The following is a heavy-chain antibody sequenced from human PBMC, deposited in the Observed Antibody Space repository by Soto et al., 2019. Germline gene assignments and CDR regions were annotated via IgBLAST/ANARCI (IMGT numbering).Heavy chain of an antibody. CDR1: GFTFSSYA. D-gene: IGHD3-22*01. CDR3: AKSWYYDSSGYPAPVDY. V-gene: IGHV3-23*01. J-gene: IGHJ4*02. Sequence: GGSLRLSCAASGFTFSSYAMSWVRQAPGKGLEWVSAISGSGGSTYYADSVKGRFTISRDNSKNTLYLQMNSLRAEDTAVYYCAKSWYYDSSGYPAPVDYWGQGTLVTVSS. CDR2: ISGSGGST.